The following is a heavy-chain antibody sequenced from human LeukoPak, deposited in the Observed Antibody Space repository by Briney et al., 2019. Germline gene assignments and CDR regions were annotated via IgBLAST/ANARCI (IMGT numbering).Heavy chain of an antibody. J-gene: IGHJ6*03. V-gene: IGHV4-39*07. D-gene: IGHD4-23*01. CDR3: AREVADYGGYYYYHYMDV. CDR2: IYYSGST. CDR1: GGSISSSSYY. Sequence: PSETLSLTCTVSGGSISSSSYYWGWIRQPPGEGLEWIGSIYYSGSTYYNPSLKSRVTMSVDTSKNQFSLKLSSVTAADTAMYYCAREVADYGGYYYYHYMDVWGKGTTVTISS.